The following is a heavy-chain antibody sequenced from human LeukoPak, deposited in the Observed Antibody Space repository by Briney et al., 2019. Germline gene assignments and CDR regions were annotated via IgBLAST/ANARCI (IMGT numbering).Heavy chain of an antibody. Sequence: PGGSLRLSCAASGFTFSSYGMHWVRQAPGKGLEWVAFIRYGGSNKYYADSVKGRFTISRDNSKNTLYLQMNSLRAEDTAVYYCAKGLIQLWLQLYWGQGTLVTVSS. CDR3: AKGLIQLWLQLY. V-gene: IGHV3-30*02. J-gene: IGHJ1*01. CDR2: IRYGGSNK. CDR1: GFTFSSYG. D-gene: IGHD5-18*01.